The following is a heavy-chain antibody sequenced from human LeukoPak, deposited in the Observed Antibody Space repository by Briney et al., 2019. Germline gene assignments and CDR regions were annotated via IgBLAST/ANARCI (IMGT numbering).Heavy chain of an antibody. CDR2: INPNSGGT. CDR3: ARDLGYSYGVMATISLCFDY. D-gene: IGHD5-18*01. J-gene: IGHJ4*02. V-gene: IGHV1-2*02. CDR1: GHTFTGYY. Sequence: ASVKVSCKASGHTFTGYYMHWVRQAPGQGLEWMGWINPNSGGTNYAQKFQGRVTMTRDTSISTAYMELSRLRSDDTAVYYCARDLGYSYGVMATISLCFDYWGQGTLVTVSS.